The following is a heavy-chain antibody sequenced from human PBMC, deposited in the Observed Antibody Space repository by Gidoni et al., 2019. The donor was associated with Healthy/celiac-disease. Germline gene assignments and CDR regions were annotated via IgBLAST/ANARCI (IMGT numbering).Heavy chain of an antibody. CDR1: GFPVSSYA. D-gene: IGHD4-4*01. V-gene: IGHV3-23*04. Sequence: EVQLVESGGGLVQRGGSLSLPCAASGFPVSSYAMRWVRQAPGKGLEWVSSIRGRRGSTYYADSVTGRFTISRDNSKNTLYLQMNSLRAEDTAVYYCAKDTLKSAPTYSNSPLDYWGQGTLVTVSS. CDR3: AKDTLKSAPTYSNSPLDY. CDR2: IRGRRGST. J-gene: IGHJ4*02.